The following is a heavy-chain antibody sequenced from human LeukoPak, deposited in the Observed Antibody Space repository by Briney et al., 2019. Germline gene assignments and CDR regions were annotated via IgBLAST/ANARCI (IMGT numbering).Heavy chain of an antibody. Sequence: PGGSLRLSCAASGFTFRNYAMSWVRQAPGKGLEWVSGIYSGGSTYYADSVKGRFTISRDNSKNTLYLQMNSLRAEDTAVYYCARAGLVYYFDYWGQGTLVTVSS. CDR3: ARAGLVYYFDY. CDR1: GFTFRNYA. CDR2: IYSGGST. V-gene: IGHV3-53*01. J-gene: IGHJ4*02. D-gene: IGHD3/OR15-3a*01.